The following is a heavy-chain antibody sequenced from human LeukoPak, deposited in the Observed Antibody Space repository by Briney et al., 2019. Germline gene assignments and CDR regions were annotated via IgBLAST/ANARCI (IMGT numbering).Heavy chain of an antibody. V-gene: IGHV4-39*07. J-gene: IGHJ5*02. CDR2: IYYSGST. CDR1: GGSISSSSYY. D-gene: IGHD5-18*01. CDR3: ARVSGYSYGSRGWFDP. Sequence: KSSETLSLTCTVSGGSISSSSYYWGWIRQPPGKGLEWIGSIYYSGSTYYNPSLKSRVTISVDTSKNQFSLKLSSVTAADTAVYYCARVSGYSYGSRGWFDPWGQGTLVTVSS.